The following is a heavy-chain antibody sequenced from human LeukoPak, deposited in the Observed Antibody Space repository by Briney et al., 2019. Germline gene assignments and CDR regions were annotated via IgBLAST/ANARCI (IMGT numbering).Heavy chain of an antibody. J-gene: IGHJ3*02. CDR2: IIPIFGTA. Sequence: SVKVSCKASGGTFTSYAISWVRQAPGQGLEWMGGIIPIFGTANYAQRFQGRVTITTDESTSTAYMELSSLRSEEPALYYCATIRGPIDPYYYDSSGYYGGGAFDIWGQGTMVTVSP. CDR3: ATIRGPIDPYYYDSSGYYGGGAFDI. V-gene: IGHV1-69*05. D-gene: IGHD3-22*01. CDR1: GGTFTSYA.